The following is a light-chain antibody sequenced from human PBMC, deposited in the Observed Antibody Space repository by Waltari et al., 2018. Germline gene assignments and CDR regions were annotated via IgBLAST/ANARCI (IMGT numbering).Light chain of an antibody. CDR3: CSYAGSSTYVL. CDR1: NSDVGTYNL. J-gene: IGLJ2*01. CDR2: EGS. V-gene: IGLV2-23*01. Sequence: QSALTQPAPVSGSLGQPITISCTGANSDVGTYNLVSWYQQHPGKAPKLMIYEGSKRPSGVSNRFSGSRSGNTAALTISGLQAEDDGDYYCCSYAGSSTYVLFGGGTKLTVL.